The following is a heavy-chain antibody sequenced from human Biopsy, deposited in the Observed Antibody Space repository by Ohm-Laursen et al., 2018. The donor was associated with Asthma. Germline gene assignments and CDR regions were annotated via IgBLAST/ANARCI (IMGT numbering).Heavy chain of an antibody. V-gene: IGHV3-53*01. J-gene: IGHJ4*02. CDR2: IYSGGTS. Sequence: SLRLPCTATGFAVSRDHMFWVRQAPGEGLEWVSVIYSGGTSHTADSVRGRFTISRDYSKNTLYLQMHSLRAEDTAVYYCARGDSSNWSHYYFDYWGQGTLVTVSS. CDR1: GFAVSRDH. CDR3: ARGDSSNWSHYYFDY. D-gene: IGHD3-22*01.